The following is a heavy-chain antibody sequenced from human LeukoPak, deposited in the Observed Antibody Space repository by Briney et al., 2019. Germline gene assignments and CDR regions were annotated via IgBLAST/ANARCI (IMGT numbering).Heavy chain of an antibody. CDR2: IHPSDSDT. D-gene: IGHD7-27*01. CDR1: GYSFTNYW. Sequence: KYGESLKISCKGSGYSFTNYWIAWVRQMPGRGLEWMVIIHPSDSDTRYSPSFQGQVTISADKSISTAYLQWSSLKASDSAMYYCARAWDFDYWGQGTLVTVSS. V-gene: IGHV5-51*01. CDR3: ARAWDFDY. J-gene: IGHJ4*02.